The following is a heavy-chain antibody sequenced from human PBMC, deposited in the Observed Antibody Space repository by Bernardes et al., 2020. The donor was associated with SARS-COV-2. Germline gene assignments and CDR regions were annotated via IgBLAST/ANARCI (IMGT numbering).Heavy chain of an antibody. CDR3: ARRRRDIFFRSGQQQQHWGAFDI. D-gene: IGHD3-9*01. Sequence: SETLSLTCTVSGGSISSYYWSWIRQPPGKGLEWIGYIYYSGSTNYNPSLKSRVTISVDTSKNQFSLKLSSVTAADTAVYYCARRRRDIFFRSGQQQQHWGAFDIWGQGTMVTVSS. CDR1: GGSISSYY. V-gene: IGHV4-59*08. CDR2: IYYSGST. J-gene: IGHJ3*02.